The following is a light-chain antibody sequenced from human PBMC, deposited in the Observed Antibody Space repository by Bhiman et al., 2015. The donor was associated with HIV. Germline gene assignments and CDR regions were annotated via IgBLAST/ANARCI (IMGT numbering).Light chain of an antibody. J-gene: IGLJ3*02. CDR3: GAWDNSLSVLWV. CDR2: ENN. CDR1: SSNIGGNYD. Sequence: QSVLTQPPSVSGAPGQRVTISCTGSSSNIGGNYDVHWYQQLPGTAPKLLIYENNKRPSGIPDRFSGSKSGTSATLGITGLQTGDEADYYCGAWDNSLSVLWVFGGGTKLTVL. V-gene: IGLV1-51*02.